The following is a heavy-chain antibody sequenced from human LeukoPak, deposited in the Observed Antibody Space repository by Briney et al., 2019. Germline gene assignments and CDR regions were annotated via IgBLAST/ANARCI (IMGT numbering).Heavy chain of an antibody. J-gene: IGHJ4*02. Sequence: PGGSPRLSCTASGFIFPTYWMNWVRQAPGKGLEWVSSISSSSSYIYYADSVKGRFTISRDNAKNSLYLQMNSLRAEDTAVYYCARAAGNYDSSGDFDYWGQGTLVTVSS. CDR2: ISSSSSYI. CDR1: GFIFPTYW. CDR3: ARAAGNYDSSGDFDY. V-gene: IGHV3-21*01. D-gene: IGHD3-22*01.